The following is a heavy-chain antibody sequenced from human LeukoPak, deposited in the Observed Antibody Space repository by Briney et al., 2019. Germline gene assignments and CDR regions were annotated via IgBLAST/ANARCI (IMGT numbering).Heavy chain of an antibody. Sequence: GGSLRLSCAASGFTFSNYAMNWARQAPGKGLEWVAVLIGSSGATDYVDSVKGRFTISRDNSKNTLFLQMNSLRAEDTAIYYCAKGAYDYIEIAYFDYWGQGALVTVSS. V-gene: IGHV3-23*01. D-gene: IGHD5-12*01. CDR1: GFTFSNYA. CDR2: LIGSSGAT. CDR3: AKGAYDYIEIAYFDY. J-gene: IGHJ4*02.